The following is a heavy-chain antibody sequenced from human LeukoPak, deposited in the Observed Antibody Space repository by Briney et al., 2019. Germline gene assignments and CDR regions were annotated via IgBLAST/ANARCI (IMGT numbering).Heavy chain of an antibody. CDR1: GYTFTSYG. CDR3: ARGVTARGFYYYMDI. Sequence: EASVKVSCKASGYTFTSYGISWVRQAPGQGLEWMGWVNPNSGNTDYAQRFQGRVTMTRDTSISTAYMELSSLRPDDTAVYSCARGVTARGFYYYMDIWGNGTTVTISS. CDR2: VNPNSGNT. V-gene: IGHV1-8*02. J-gene: IGHJ6*03. D-gene: IGHD2-21*02.